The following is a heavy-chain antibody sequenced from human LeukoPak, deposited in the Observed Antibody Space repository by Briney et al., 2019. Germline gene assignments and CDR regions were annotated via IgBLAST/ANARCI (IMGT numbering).Heavy chain of an antibody. J-gene: IGHJ4*02. CDR3: AKEAATSQIDY. V-gene: IGHV3-30*18. Sequence: GGSLRLSCAASGFTFSGYGVHWVRQVPVKGLQWVAVISHDGHTKYYEDSVKGRFTISRDNFKNTLSLQMNSLRADDTAVYCCAKEAATSQIDYWGQGTLVTVSS. D-gene: IGHD6-25*01. CDR2: ISHDGHTK. CDR1: GFTFSGYG.